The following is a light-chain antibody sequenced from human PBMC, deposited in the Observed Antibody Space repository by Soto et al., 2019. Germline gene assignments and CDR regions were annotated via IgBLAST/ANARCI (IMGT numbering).Light chain of an antibody. Sequence: QSALTQPASVSGSPGQSITISCTGTSSDVGGYNYVSWYQLHPGKAPKLMISEVTNRPSGVSSRFSGSKSGNTASLTISGLQADDEADYYCSSYAGSNNYVFGTGTKLTVL. CDR2: EVT. CDR1: SSDVGGYNY. J-gene: IGLJ1*01. V-gene: IGLV2-14*01. CDR3: SSYAGSNNYV.